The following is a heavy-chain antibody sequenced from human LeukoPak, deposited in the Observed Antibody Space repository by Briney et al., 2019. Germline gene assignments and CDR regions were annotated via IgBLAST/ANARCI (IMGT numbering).Heavy chain of an antibody. D-gene: IGHD5-18*01. CDR2: IYHSGST. Sequence: SETLSLTCAVSGGSISSSNWWSWVRQPPGKGLEWIGEIYHSGSTNYNPSLKSRVTISVDKSKNQFSLKLSSVTAADTAVYYCARGPGYSYGPIDYWGQGTLVTVSS. V-gene: IGHV4-4*02. CDR3: ARGPGYSYGPIDY. CDR1: GGSISSSNW. J-gene: IGHJ4*02.